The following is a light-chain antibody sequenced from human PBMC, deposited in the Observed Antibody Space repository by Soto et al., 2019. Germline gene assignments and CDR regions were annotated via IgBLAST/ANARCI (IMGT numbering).Light chain of an antibody. CDR2: LNSDGSH. Sequence: QPVLTQSPSASASLGASVKLTCTLSSGHSSYAIAWHQQQPEKGPRYLMKLNSDGSHSKGDGIPDRFSGSSSGAERYLTISRLQSEDEADYYCQTWGTGIQGVFGVGTKLTVL. J-gene: IGLJ3*02. CDR1: SGHSSYA. V-gene: IGLV4-69*01. CDR3: QTWGTGIQGV.